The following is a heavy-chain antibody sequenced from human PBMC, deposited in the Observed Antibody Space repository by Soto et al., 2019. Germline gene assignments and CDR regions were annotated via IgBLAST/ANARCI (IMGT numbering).Heavy chain of an antibody. V-gene: IGHV4-61*01. CDR2: IYYRGSI. D-gene: IGHD4-17*01. J-gene: IGHJ4*02. CDR1: GGSVSSGSYY. Sequence: QVQLQESGPRLVKPSETLSLTCTVSGGSVSSGSYYWTWIRQPPGKGLEWIANIYYRGSINYNPSLKSRVTISLDTSKNQFSLKLSSMTAADTAVYYCARRAQGPFYGGYDYWGQGTLVTVSS. CDR3: ARRAQGPFYGGYDY.